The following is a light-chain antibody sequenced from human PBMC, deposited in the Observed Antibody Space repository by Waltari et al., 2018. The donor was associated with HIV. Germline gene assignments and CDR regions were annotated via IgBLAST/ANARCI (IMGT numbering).Light chain of an antibody. CDR1: SSDVGRYNY. CDR3: CSYAGSYTFV. Sequence: QSALTQPRPVSGSPGQSVTISCTGTSSDVGRYNYVSWYQQHPGKAPKLMIYDVSKRPSGVPDRFSGSKSGNTASLTISGLQAEDEADYYCCSYAGSYTFVFGTGTKVTVL. V-gene: IGLV2-11*01. CDR2: DVS. J-gene: IGLJ1*01.